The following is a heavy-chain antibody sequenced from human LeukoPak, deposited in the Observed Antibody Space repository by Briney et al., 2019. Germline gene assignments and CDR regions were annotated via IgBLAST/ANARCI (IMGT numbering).Heavy chain of an antibody. Sequence: SETLSLTCAVYGGSFSGYYWSWIRQPPGKGLEWIGEINHSGSTNYNPSLKSRVTISVDTSKNQFSLKLSSVTAADTAVYYCARVGYCSGGICYAEYFQYWGQGTLVTVSS. CDR3: ARVGYCSGGICYAEYFQY. V-gene: IGHV4-34*01. D-gene: IGHD2-15*01. J-gene: IGHJ1*01. CDR1: GGSFSGYY. CDR2: INHSGST.